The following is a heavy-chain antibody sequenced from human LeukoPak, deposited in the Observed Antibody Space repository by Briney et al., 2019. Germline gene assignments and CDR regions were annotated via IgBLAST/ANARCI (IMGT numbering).Heavy chain of an antibody. CDR1: GFTFSDYY. V-gene: IGHV3-11*01. CDR3: ARGAYYDILTGYSINYFDY. J-gene: IGHJ4*02. CDR2: ISSSGSTI. Sequence: GGSLRLSCAASGFTFSDYYMSWIRQAPGKGLEWVSYISSSGSTIYYADSVKGRFTISRDNAKNSLYLQMNSLRAEDTAVYYCARGAYYDILTGYSINYFDYWGQGTLVTVSS. D-gene: IGHD3-9*01.